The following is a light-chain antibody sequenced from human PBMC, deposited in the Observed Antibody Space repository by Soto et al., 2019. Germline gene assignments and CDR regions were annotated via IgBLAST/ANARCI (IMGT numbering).Light chain of an antibody. CDR1: SSDVDGYNF. CDR3: SSYTSSSTLV. CDR2: EVS. Sequence: QSALTQPASVSGSPGQSITISCTGTSSDVDGYNFVSWYQQHPGKAPKLMIFEVSHRPSGVSIRFSASKSGNTASLTISGLQAEDEADYYCSSYTSSSTLVFGTGTKLTVL. V-gene: IGLV2-14*01. J-gene: IGLJ1*01.